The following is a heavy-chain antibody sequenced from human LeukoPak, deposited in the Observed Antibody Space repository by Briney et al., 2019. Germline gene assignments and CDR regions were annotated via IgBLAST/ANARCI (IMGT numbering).Heavy chain of an antibody. CDR3: ARGRRAGSGWPFFDS. Sequence: PSETLSLTCTFSGGSISSHYWNWIRQPPGKGLEWIGYIYDSGSIIYNPSLKSRVTISVDTSKKQFSLKLSSVTAADTAVYYCARGRRAGSGWPFFDSWGQGTLVSVSS. CDR2: IYDSGSI. V-gene: IGHV4-59*08. D-gene: IGHD6-19*01. J-gene: IGHJ4*02. CDR1: GGSISSHY.